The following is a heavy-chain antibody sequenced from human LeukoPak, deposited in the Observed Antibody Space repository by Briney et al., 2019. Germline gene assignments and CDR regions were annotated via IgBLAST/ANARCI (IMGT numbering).Heavy chain of an antibody. Sequence: SVKVSCKASGGTFSSYAISWVRQAPGQGLEWMGGIIPIFGTANYAQKFQGRVTITADESTSTAYMELSSLRSEDMAVYYCARGWFGELFYFDYWGQGTLVTVSS. CDR1: GGTFSSYA. CDR3: ARGWFGELFYFDY. V-gene: IGHV1-69*13. D-gene: IGHD3-10*01. J-gene: IGHJ4*02. CDR2: IIPIFGTA.